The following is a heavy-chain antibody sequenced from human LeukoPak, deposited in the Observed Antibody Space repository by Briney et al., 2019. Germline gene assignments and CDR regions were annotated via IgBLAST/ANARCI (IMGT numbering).Heavy chain of an antibody. J-gene: IGHJ3*01. D-gene: IGHD6-6*01. CDR1: GFTFNSYN. Sequence: GGSLRLSCAASGFTFNSYNMNWVRQAPGKGLEWVSYISSDSSTIFYADSVKGRFTISRDNVKNSLYLQINSLRAEDTAVYYCARSSYSSSSSVWGQGTMVTVSS. CDR2: ISSDSSTI. CDR3: ARSSYSSSSSV. V-gene: IGHV3-48*01.